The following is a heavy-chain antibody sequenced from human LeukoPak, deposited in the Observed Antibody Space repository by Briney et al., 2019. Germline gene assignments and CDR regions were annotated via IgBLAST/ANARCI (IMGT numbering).Heavy chain of an antibody. J-gene: IGHJ6*02. CDR3: AREQYSSPYYYYGMDV. CDR1: GYSFTSYW. D-gene: IGHD6-19*01. CDR2: IYPGDSDT. V-gene: IGHV5-51*01. Sequence: GESLQISCKGSGYSFTSYWIGWVRPMPGKGLEWMGIIYPGDSDTRYSPSFQGQVTISADKSISTAYLQWSSLKASDTAMYYCAREQYSSPYYYYGMDVWGQGTTVTVSS.